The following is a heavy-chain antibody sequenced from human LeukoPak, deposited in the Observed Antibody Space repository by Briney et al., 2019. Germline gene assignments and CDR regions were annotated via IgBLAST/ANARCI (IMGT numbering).Heavy chain of an antibody. J-gene: IGHJ5*02. CDR1: GFTFRTFA. Sequence: GGSLRLSCAASGFTFRTFAMTWVRQAPGKGLEWVSGVVGGGTTYYADSVKGRFTLSKDNSKKTVYLQMNSLRVEDTAIYYCAKDLHYNDGRWEFDPWGQGTLVTVSS. D-gene: IGHD5-24*01. CDR2: VVGGGTT. CDR3: AKDLHYNDGRWEFDP. V-gene: IGHV3-23*01.